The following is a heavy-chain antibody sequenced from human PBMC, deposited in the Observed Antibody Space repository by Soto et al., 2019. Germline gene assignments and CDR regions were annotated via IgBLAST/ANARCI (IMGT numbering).Heavy chain of an antibody. J-gene: IGHJ6*02. CDR3: ARLAYSSSWYETYYYYYGMDV. V-gene: IGHV4-39*01. CDR2: IYYSGST. CDR1: GGSISSSSYY. Sequence: QLQLQESGPGLVKPSETLSLTCTVSGGSISSSSYYWGWIRQPPGKGLEWIGSIYYSGSTYYNPSLKSRVTISVDTSKNQFSLKLSSVTAADTAVYYCARLAYSSSWYETYYYYYGMDVWGQGTTVTVSS. D-gene: IGHD6-13*01.